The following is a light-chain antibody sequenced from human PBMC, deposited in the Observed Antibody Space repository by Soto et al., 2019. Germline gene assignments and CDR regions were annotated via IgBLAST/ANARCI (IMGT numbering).Light chain of an antibody. Sequence: EIVMTQSPATLSVSPGERATLSCRASQSVSSNLAWFQQQPGQAPRLLIYGASTRAPGVPATFSGSGSGTEFTLTISSLQSEDFAVYYCQQYNDRPGTFGQGTKVEIK. CDR3: QQYNDRPGT. CDR1: QSVSSN. J-gene: IGKJ1*01. V-gene: IGKV3-15*01. CDR2: GAS.